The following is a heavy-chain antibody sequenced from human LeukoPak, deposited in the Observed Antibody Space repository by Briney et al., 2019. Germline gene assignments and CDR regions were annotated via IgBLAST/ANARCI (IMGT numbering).Heavy chain of an antibody. CDR1: GYTFTSYD. V-gene: IGHV1-8*01. Sequence: ASVKVSCKASGYTFTSYDINWVRQATGQGLEWMGWMNPNNGNTGYAQKFQGRVTMTRNTSISTAYMELSSLRSEDTAVYYCASSPSGSYYQFDYWGQGTLVTVSS. J-gene: IGHJ4*02. D-gene: IGHD1-26*01. CDR2: MNPNNGNT. CDR3: ASSPSGSYYQFDY.